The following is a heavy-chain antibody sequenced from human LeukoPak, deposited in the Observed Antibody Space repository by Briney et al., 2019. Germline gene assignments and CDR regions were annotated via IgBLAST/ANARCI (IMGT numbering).Heavy chain of an antibody. Sequence: ASVKVSCKVSGYTLTELFMHWVRQAPGKGLEWMGGFDPEDGETIYAQKFQGRVTMTEDTSTDTAYMELSSLRSEDTAVYYCATSMVRGVIDAFDIWGQGTMVTVSS. CDR3: ATSMVRGVIDAFDI. J-gene: IGHJ3*02. CDR2: FDPEDGET. V-gene: IGHV1-24*01. D-gene: IGHD3-10*01. CDR1: GYTLTELF.